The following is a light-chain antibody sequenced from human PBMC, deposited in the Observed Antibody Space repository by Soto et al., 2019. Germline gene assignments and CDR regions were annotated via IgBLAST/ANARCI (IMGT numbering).Light chain of an antibody. CDR1: QSVSDSY. Sequence: EIVLTQSPGTLSLSPGERATLSCRASQSVSDSYLAWFQQKPGQAPRLLIHGASSRATGIPDRFSGSGSGTDFTLTISRLEPEDCAVYYCQQYGSSPRTFGQGTKVEIK. CDR2: GAS. V-gene: IGKV3-20*01. J-gene: IGKJ1*01. CDR3: QQYGSSPRT.